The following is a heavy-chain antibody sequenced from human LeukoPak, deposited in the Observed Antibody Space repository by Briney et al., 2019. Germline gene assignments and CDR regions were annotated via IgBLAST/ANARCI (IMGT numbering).Heavy chain of an antibody. D-gene: IGHD1-7*01. Sequence: SETLSLTCTVSGGSIRNYYWSWIRQPPGKGLEWIGYIYYSGSTNYNPSLKSRVTISVDTSKNQFSLKLSSVTAADTAVYYCARVYNWNSSGLGAPRDWGRGTLVTVSS. CDR2: IYYSGST. CDR3: ARVYNWNSSGLGAPRD. J-gene: IGHJ4*02. CDR1: GGSIRNYY. V-gene: IGHV4-59*08.